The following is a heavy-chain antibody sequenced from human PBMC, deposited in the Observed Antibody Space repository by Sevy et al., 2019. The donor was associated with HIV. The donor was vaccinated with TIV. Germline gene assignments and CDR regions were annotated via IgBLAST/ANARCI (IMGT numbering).Heavy chain of an antibody. CDR1: GYSISSGYY. CDR3: ARERADHGVVPAPPHRNYYYYYGMDV. V-gene: IGHV4-38-2*02. Sequence: SETLSLTCTVSGYSISSGYYWGWIRQPPGKGLEWIGSIYHSGSTYYNPSLKSRVTISVDTSKNQFSLKLSSVTAADTAVYYCARERADHGVVPAPPHRNYYYYYGMDVWGQGTTVTVSS. J-gene: IGHJ6*02. D-gene: IGHD2-2*01. CDR2: IYHSGST.